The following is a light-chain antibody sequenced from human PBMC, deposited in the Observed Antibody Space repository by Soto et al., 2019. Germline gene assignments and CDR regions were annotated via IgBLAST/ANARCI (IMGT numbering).Light chain of an antibody. CDR1: QTIRGDF. V-gene: IGKV3-20*01. Sequence: EIVLTQSPGTLSLSPGERATLSCRASQTIRGDFLAWYQQRPGQSPRLLISAASNRATGIPDRFSASGSGIDFTLTIRRLETEDFAVYYCQQYGTSPLTFGGGTKVDTK. CDR3: QQYGTSPLT. J-gene: IGKJ4*01. CDR2: AAS.